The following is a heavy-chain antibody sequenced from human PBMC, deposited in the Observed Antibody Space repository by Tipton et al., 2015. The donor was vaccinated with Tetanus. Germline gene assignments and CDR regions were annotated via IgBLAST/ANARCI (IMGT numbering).Heavy chain of an antibody. CDR2: IYYSGST. Sequence: TLSLTCTVSGGSISSYYWSWIRQPPGKGLEWIGYIYYSGSTNYNPSLKSRVTISVDTSKNQFSLKLSSVTAADTAIYYCAREVPAAGRFDSWGQGTLVTVST. CDR3: AREVPAAGRFDS. J-gene: IGHJ4*02. CDR1: GGSISSYY. D-gene: IGHD2-2*01. V-gene: IGHV4-59*01.